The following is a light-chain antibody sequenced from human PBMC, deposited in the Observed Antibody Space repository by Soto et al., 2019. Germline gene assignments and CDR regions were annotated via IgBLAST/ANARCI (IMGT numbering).Light chain of an antibody. J-gene: IGLJ3*02. V-gene: IGLV1-47*01. CDR1: RPNIGDNY. CDR3: ATWDDSLSGGV. Sequence: QSVLTQSPAVSGTPGQRVTISCSGSRPNIGDNYVYWYQQFPGTAPKLLIYRNNQRPSGVPDRFSGSKSGTSASLAISGLRSEDEADYYCATWDDSLSGGVFGGGTKLTVL. CDR2: RNN.